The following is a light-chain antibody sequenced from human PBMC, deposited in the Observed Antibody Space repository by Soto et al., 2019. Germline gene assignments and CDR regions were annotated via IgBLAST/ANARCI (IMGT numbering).Light chain of an antibody. CDR3: QHYNSFSRT. CDR2: KAA. V-gene: IGKV1-5*03. Sequence: DIQMTQSPATLSSSVGDRVAITCRASDNIVHWVAWYQQKPGKAPKLLIYKAATLADEVPSRFAGSGSGTDFTLTITRLQPDDFATYYCQHYNSFSRTFGQGTK. CDR1: DNIVHW. J-gene: IGKJ1*01.